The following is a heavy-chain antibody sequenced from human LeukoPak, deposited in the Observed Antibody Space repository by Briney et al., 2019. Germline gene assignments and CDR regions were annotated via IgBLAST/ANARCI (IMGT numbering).Heavy chain of an antibody. V-gene: IGHV5-51*01. J-gene: IGHJ4*02. Sequence: GESLKISCKGSGYSFTSYWIGWVRQMPGKGLEWMGIIYPGDSDTRYSPSFQGQVTIPADKSISTAYLQWSSLKASDTAMYYCARAWDSGSYLSNYYFDYWGQGTLVTVSS. CDR3: ARAWDSGSYLSNYYFDY. CDR2: IYPGDSDT. CDR1: GYSFTSYW. D-gene: IGHD1-26*01.